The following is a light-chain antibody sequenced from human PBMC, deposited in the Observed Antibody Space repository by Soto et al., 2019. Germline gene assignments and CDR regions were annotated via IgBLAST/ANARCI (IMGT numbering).Light chain of an antibody. CDR1: QSVGRN. Sequence: EIVMTQSPATLSVSPGARATLSCRASQSVGRNLAWYQLKPGQAPRLLIYSASTRVTGVPARFTASGSGTEFTLTITRLQSEDSAVYYCQLVQNWPVAFVQGTKLAIK. CDR2: SAS. J-gene: IGKJ2*01. V-gene: IGKV3-15*01. CDR3: QLVQNWPVA.